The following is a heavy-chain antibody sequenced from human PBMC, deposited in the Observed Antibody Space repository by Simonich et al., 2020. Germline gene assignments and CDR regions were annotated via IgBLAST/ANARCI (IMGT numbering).Heavy chain of an antibody. CDR3: ARARYCSSTSCNNWFDP. V-gene: IGHV1-8*02. CDR1: GYTFTSYD. Sequence: QVQLVQSGAEVKKPGASVKVSCKASGYTFTSYDINWVRQATGQGREGRGRRNTNSGNTGEAQKFQGRVTMTRNTSISTAYMELSSLRSEDTAVYYCARARYCSSTSCNNWFDPWGQGTLVTVSS. D-gene: IGHD2-2*01. CDR2: RNTNSGNT. J-gene: IGHJ5*02.